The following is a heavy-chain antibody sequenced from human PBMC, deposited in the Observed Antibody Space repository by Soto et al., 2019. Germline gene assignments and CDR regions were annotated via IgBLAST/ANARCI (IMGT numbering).Heavy chain of an antibody. CDR2: INMDGSST. D-gene: IGHD2-8*02. J-gene: IGHJ4*02. Sequence: EVQLVASGGGLVQPGGSLRLSCAASGFPFSNDWLHWVRQAAGKGLVWVSRINMDGSSTNYADSVKGRFTISRDNAKNTLYLQRNRLRVEDTAIYFCARGPRGVYGNADGGQGALVNFSS. V-gene: IGHV3-74*01. CDR1: GFPFSNDW. CDR3: ARGPRGVYGNAD.